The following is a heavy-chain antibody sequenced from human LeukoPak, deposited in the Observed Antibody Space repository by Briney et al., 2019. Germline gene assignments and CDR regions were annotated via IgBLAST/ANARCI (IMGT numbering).Heavy chain of an antibody. J-gene: IGHJ6*03. Sequence: KPSETLSLTCAVYGVSFSAYYWSWIRQPPGKGLEWIGEINHSGNTRYHPSLKSRVTISVDTSKNQFSLKLSSVTAADTAVYYCARVSPSYDFWSGSYYYYMDVWGKGTTVTVSS. V-gene: IGHV4-34*01. CDR2: INHSGNT. CDR1: GVSFSAYY. CDR3: ARVSPSYDFWSGSYYYYMDV. D-gene: IGHD3-3*01.